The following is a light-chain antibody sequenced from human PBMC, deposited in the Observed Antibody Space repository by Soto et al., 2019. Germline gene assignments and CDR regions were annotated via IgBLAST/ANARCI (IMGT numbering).Light chain of an antibody. CDR3: QQSYDTPLNGRT. Sequence: DIQMTQSPSSLSGSVGDRVTITCRASQSIGNYLNWYQQKPGTAPKLLIYAASSLQSGVPSRFSGSGSGTDFTLTISSLQPEDFATYYCQQSYDTPLNGRTFGQGTKLEIK. J-gene: IGKJ2*02. CDR1: QSIGNY. CDR2: AAS. V-gene: IGKV1-39*01.